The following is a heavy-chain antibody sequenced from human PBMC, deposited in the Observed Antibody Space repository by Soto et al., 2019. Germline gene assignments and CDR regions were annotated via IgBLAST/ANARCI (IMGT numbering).Heavy chain of an antibody. CDR2: IIPIFGTA. CDR3: AREDIAAAGTLYYYGMDV. J-gene: IGHJ6*02. CDR1: GGTFSSYA. D-gene: IGHD6-13*01. Sequence: QVQLVQSGAEVKKPGSSVKVSCKASGGTFSSYAISWVRQAPGQGLEWMGGIIPIFGTANYAQKFQGRVTITADESTSTAYMELSSLRSEDTAVYYCAREDIAAAGTLYYYGMDVWGQGTTVAVSS. V-gene: IGHV1-69*01.